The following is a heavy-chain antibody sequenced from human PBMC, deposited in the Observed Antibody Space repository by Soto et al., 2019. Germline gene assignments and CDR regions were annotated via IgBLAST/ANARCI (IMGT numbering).Heavy chain of an antibody. CDR1: GYTFTSYG. CDR3: ARPYDSSGYRYYYGMDV. J-gene: IGHJ6*02. CDR2: ISAYNGNT. V-gene: IGHV1-18*01. D-gene: IGHD3-22*01. Sequence: ASVKVSCKASGYTFTSYGISWVRQAPGQGLEWMGWISAYNGNTNYAQKLQGRVTMTTDTSTSTAYMELRSLRSDDTAAYYCARPYDSSGYRYYYGMDVWGQGTTVTVSS.